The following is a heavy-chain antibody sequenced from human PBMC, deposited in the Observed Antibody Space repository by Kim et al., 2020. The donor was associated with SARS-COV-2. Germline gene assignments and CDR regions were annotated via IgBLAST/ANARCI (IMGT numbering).Heavy chain of an antibody. CDR3: ARLPYYYGSGSWGY. Sequence: SETLSLTCAVYGGSFSGYYWSWIRQPPGKGLEWIGEINHSGSTNYNPSLKSRVTISVDTSKNQFSLKLSSVTAADTAVYYCARLPYYYGSGSWGYWGQGTLVTVSS. D-gene: IGHD3-10*01. CDR2: INHSGST. J-gene: IGHJ4*02. V-gene: IGHV4-34*01. CDR1: GGSFSGYY.